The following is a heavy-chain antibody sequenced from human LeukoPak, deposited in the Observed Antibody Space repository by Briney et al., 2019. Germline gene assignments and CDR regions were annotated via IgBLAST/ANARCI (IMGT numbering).Heavy chain of an antibody. D-gene: IGHD6-19*01. CDR2: IGGRGGGT. CDR1: GFTFRTDA. Sequence: PGGALRLCCAAPGFTFRTDAMSTVRRAPGKGLELVSGIGGRGGGTYADSVKGRFTISRDNSKNTLFLQMNSLRVEDTAVYYCAKGDRNSGWFDWGQGTLVIVSS. CDR3: AKGDRNSGWFD. J-gene: IGHJ4*02. V-gene: IGHV3-23*01.